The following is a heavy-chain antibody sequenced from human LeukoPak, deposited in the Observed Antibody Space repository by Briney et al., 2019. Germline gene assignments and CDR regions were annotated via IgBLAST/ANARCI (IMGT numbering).Heavy chain of an antibody. J-gene: IGHJ6*03. Sequence: GGSLRLSCAASGFTFSSYAMSWVRQAPGKGLEWVGFIRSKAYGGTTEYAASVKGRFTISRDDSKSIAYLQMNSLKTEDTAVYYCIRNKQYQLRTLYYYYMDVWGKGTTVTVSS. CDR3: IRNKQYQLRTLYYYYMDV. V-gene: IGHV3-49*04. CDR2: IRSKAYGGTT. D-gene: IGHD2-2*01. CDR1: GFTFSSYA.